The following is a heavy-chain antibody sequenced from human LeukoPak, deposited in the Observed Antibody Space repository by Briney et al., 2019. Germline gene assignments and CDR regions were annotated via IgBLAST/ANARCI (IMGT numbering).Heavy chain of an antibody. D-gene: IGHD3-10*01. CDR1: GFTFSSYA. V-gene: IGHV3-74*03. J-gene: IGHJ4*02. Sequence: PGGSLRLSCEASGFTFSSYAMSWVRQAPGKGLVWVSRINSAGGGATYGDSVKGRFTISRDNAKNTVYLQMNSLRVEDTAVYYCGRESGSGSQIDYWGQGILVTVSS. CDR3: GRESGSGSQIDY. CDR2: INSAGGGA.